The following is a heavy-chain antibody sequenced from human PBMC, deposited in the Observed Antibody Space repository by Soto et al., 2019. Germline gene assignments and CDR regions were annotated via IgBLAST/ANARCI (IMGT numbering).Heavy chain of an antibody. CDR2: IYHSGST. Sequence: QLQLQESGSGLVKPSQTLSLTCAVSGGSISSGGYYWSWIRQPPGKGLGWIGYIYHSGSTYYNPSLKGRVTMSVDRTKNQFALKLICVTLADTAVYYVAAGGGLPRYFWGHGTLVTIST. J-gene: IGHJ4*01. CDR1: GGSISSGGYY. V-gene: IGHV4-30-2*01. CDR3: AAGGGLPRYF. D-gene: IGHD1-26*01.